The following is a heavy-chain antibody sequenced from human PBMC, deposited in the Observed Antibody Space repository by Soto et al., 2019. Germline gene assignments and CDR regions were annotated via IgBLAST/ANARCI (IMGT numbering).Heavy chain of an antibody. V-gene: IGHV5-51*01. CDR2: IYPGDSDT. J-gene: IGHJ3*02. CDR3: ARLPSQSAFDI. CDR1: GYSFSSYL. Sequence: HGGALKISCKGSGYSFSSYLIGLGRQMPGKGLEWMGIIYPGDSDTRYSPSFQGQVTISADKSISTAYLQWSGLKASDTAMYYCARLPSQSAFDIWGQGTMVTVS.